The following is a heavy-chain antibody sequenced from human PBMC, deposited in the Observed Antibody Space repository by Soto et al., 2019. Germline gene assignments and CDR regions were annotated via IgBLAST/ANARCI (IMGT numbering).Heavy chain of an antibody. D-gene: IGHD3-9*01. J-gene: IGHJ4*02. CDR3: AHSLEIRYFDWSAFDY. CDR1: GFSLGTSGVG. CDR2: IYWDDDK. V-gene: IGHV2-5*02. Sequence: QITLKESGPTLVKPTQTLTLTCTFSGFSLGTSGVGVGWIRQPPGKALEWLALIYWDDDKRYSPSLKSRLTITKDTSKNQVVLTMTNMDPVDTATYYCAHSLEIRYFDWSAFDYWGQGTLVTVSS.